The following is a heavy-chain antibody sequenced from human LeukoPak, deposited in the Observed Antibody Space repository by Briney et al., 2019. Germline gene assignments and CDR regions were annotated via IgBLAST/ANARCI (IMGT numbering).Heavy chain of an antibody. Sequence: SETLSLTCAVYGGSFSGYYWSWIRQPPGKGLEWIGEIDHSGSTNYNPSLKSRVTVSVDTSKNQFSLKLSSVTAADTAVYYRARRGSAAALGFWGQGTLVTVSS. CDR3: ARRGSAAALGF. D-gene: IGHD6-25*01. CDR1: GGSFSGYY. V-gene: IGHV4-34*01. CDR2: IDHSGST. J-gene: IGHJ4*02.